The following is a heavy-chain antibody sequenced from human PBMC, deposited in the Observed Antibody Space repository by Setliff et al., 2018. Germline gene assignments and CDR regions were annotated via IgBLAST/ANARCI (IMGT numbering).Heavy chain of an antibody. CDR1: GGSISSGGYS. CDR3: ARAPRIAAAGTWSAGYGMDV. V-gene: IGHV4-30-2*01. D-gene: IGHD6-13*01. Sequence: PSETLSLTCAVSGGSISSGGYSWGWIRQPPGKGLEWIGYIYHSGSTYYNPSLKSRVTISVDRSKNQFSLKLSSVTAADTAVYYCARAPRIAAAGTWSAGYGMDVWGQGTTVTVSS. J-gene: IGHJ6*02. CDR2: IYHSGST.